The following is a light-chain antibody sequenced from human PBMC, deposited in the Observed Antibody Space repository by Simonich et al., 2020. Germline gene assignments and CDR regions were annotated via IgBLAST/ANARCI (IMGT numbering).Light chain of an antibody. CDR2: DAS. Sequence: EIVLTQSPGTLSLSPGERATLSCMASQSVSSSYLAWYQQKPGLAPRLLIYDASSRATGIPDRFSGSGSGTDFTLTISRLEPEEFAVYYCQQYGSSPRTFGQGTKVEIK. CDR3: QQYGSSPRT. CDR1: QSVSSSY. J-gene: IGKJ1*01. V-gene: IGKV3D-20*01.